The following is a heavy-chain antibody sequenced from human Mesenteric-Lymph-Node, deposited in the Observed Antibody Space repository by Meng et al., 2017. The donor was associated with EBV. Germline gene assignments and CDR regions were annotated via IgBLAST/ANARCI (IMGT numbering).Heavy chain of an antibody. J-gene: IGHJ1*01. CDR3: ASGGVRDPSPPY. V-gene: IGHV4-4*02. D-gene: IGHD3-16*01. CDR1: VDSISNSNW. CDR2: IYYTGST. Sequence: VKRQGSGPGLVNPAGTLSLTCAVSVDSISNSNWGSWVRQPPGKGLEWIGEIYYTGSTNYNPSLKSRVSMSVDKSKNEFSLEVNSVTAADTAVYYCASGGVRDPSPPYWGQGALVTVSS.